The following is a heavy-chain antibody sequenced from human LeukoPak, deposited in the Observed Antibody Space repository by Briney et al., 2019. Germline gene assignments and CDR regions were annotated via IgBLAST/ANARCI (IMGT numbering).Heavy chain of an antibody. CDR3: ARETYYYDSSGYYLPINFDY. J-gene: IGHJ4*02. CDR2: ISCKSSTI. CDR1: GFIFSNYS. Sequence: GGSLRLSCAASGFIFSNYSMNWVRQAPGKGLEWVAYISCKSSTIYYADSVKGRFTISRDNAKNSLYLQMNSLRAEDTAVYYCARETYYYDSSGYYLPINFDYWGQGTLVTVSS. V-gene: IGHV3-48*01. D-gene: IGHD3-22*01.